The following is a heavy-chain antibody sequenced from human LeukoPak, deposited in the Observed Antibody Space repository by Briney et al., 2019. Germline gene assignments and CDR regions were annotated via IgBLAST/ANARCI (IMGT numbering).Heavy chain of an antibody. V-gene: IGHV3-11*01. CDR1: GFTFSGYY. CDR3: ARGGALGMDV. J-gene: IGHJ6*02. D-gene: IGHD1-26*01. Sequence: PGGSLRLSCAASGFTFSGYYMTWIRQAPGKGLEWVSYISGVASDIYYGDSVKGRFTISRDDAKNSVYLQMNSLRAEDTAVYYCARGGALGMDVWGQGTTVTVSS. CDR2: ISGVASDI.